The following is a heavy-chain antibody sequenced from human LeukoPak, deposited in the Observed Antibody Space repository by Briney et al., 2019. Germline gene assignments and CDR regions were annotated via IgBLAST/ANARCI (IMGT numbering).Heavy chain of an antibody. D-gene: IGHD2-21*01. CDR2: ISAYNGNT. Sequence: ASVKLSFNSSGYTFTCYGISWVRQGPGQGLEWMGWISAYNGNTNYAQKLQGRVTMTTDTSTSTAYRELRSLRPDDTAVYYWARVTIPVNWFDPWGEGNLVTVSS. V-gene: IGHV1-18*01. CDR3: ARVTIPVNWFDP. J-gene: IGHJ5*02. CDR1: GYTFTCYG.